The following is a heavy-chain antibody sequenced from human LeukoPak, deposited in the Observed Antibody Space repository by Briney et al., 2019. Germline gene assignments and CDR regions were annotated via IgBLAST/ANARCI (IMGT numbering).Heavy chain of an antibody. CDR3: GRELGGGTTREDWLDP. V-gene: IGHV1-2*02. CDR2: INCNSGAT. D-gene: IGHD1-1*01. Sequence: ASVKVSCKASGYTFTDYHIHWVRQAPAQGLEWMGWINCNSGATHYAQKFQGRVTMTRDTSISTTHMDLTSLTSDDTAVYYCGRELGGGTTREDWLDPWGQGTLVTVSS. J-gene: IGHJ5*02. CDR1: GYTFTDYH.